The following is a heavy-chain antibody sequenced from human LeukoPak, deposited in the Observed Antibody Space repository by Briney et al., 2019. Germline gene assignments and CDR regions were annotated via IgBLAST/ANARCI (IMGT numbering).Heavy chain of an antibody. J-gene: IGHJ5*02. CDR3: VRDGQYSGSYNWFDP. CDR1: GFTFSSHE. CDR2: ISSSGYTI. D-gene: IGHD1-26*01. V-gene: IGHV3-48*03. Sequence: PGGSLRLSCAASGFTFSSHEMNWVRQSPGKGLEWVSYISSSGYTIYYADFVQGRSTISRDNAKNSLYLQMNSLRAEDTAVYYCVRDGQYSGSYNWFDPWGQGTLVTVSS.